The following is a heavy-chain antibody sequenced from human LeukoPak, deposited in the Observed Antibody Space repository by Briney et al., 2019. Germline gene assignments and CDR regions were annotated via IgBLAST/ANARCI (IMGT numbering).Heavy chain of an antibody. CDR2: IRYDGSNK. D-gene: IGHD4-17*01. CDR1: GFTFSSYG. CDR3: AKVNDYGDYVSFDY. J-gene: IGHJ4*02. V-gene: IGHV3-30*02. Sequence: GGSLRLSCAASGFTFSSYGMHWVRQAPGKGLEWVAFIRYDGSNKYYADSVKSRFTISRDNSKNTLYLQMNSLRAEDTAVYYCAKVNDYGDYVSFDYWGQGTLVTVSS.